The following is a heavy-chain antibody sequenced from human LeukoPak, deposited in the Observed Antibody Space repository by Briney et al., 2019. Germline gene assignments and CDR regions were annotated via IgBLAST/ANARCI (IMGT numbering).Heavy chain of an antibody. CDR3: ARARSSYYGMDV. Sequence: PGGSLRLSCAASGFTFSSYALSWVRQAPGKGLEWVSYISGSGSTIYYADSVKGRFTISRDNAKNSLYLQMNSLRAEDTAVYYCARARSSYYGMDVWGQGTTVTVSS. V-gene: IGHV3-48*03. CDR2: ISGSGSTI. CDR1: GFTFSSYA. J-gene: IGHJ6*02.